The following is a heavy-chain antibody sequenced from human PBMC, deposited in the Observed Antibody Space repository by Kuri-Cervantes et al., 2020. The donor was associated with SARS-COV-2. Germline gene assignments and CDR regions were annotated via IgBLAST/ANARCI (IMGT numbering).Heavy chain of an antibody. J-gene: IGHJ4*02. D-gene: IGHD3-10*01. CDR2: IKPEGGEK. Sequence: GESLKISCAASGFTFRSCWMRWVRQAPGKGLEWVAAIKPEGGEKHYVDSVRGRFTISRDDAKNSLYLQMNSLRAEDTAVYYCASLDHGLGSYYHTFPHDYWGLGTQVTVSS. CDR1: GFTFRSCW. CDR3: ASLDHGLGSYYHTFPHDY. V-gene: IGHV3-7*01.